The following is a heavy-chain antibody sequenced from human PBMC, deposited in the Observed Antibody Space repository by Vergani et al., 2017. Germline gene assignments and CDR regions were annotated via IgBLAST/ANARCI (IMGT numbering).Heavy chain of an antibody. J-gene: IGHJ6*03. V-gene: IGHV4-59*12. CDR1: GFTFSSYA. Sequence: VQLLESGGGLVQPGGSLRLSCAASGFTFSSYAMSWVRQAPGKGLEWIGYIYYSGSTNYNPSLKSRVTISVDTSKNQFSLKLSSVTAADTAVYYCARGLYGTGAYYYYYYYMDVWGKGTTVTVSS. CDR3: ARGLYGTGAYYYYYYYMDV. D-gene: IGHD1-14*01. CDR2: IYYSGST.